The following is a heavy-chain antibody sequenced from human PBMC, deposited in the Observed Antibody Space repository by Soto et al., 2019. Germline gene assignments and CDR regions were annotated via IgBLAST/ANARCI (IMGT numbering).Heavy chain of an antibody. J-gene: IGHJ4*02. Sequence: ASVKVSCKASGGTFXSDAFSWVRQAPGQGLEWMGGIIPMFDTPIYAQKFQDRVTITADESTSTAYMQLSSLRSGDTAVYYCARSGGLDRDFNYWGQGSLVTVSS. CDR1: GGTFXSDA. V-gene: IGHV1-69*13. CDR2: IIPMFDTP. D-gene: IGHD2-15*01. CDR3: ARSGGLDRDFNY.